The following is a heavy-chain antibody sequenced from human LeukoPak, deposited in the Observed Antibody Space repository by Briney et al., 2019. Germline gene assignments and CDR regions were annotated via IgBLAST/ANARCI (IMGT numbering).Heavy chain of an antibody. D-gene: IGHD6-19*01. CDR1: GFXXSXXA. Sequence: SLRLSCAASGFXXSXXAMSXVXQAPGXGXXWXXXISGSGGSTYYADSVKGRFTISRDNSKNTLYLQMNSLRAEDTAVYYCAKKGLAVAGPAHFDYWGQGTLVTVSS. J-gene: IGHJ4*02. CDR3: AKKGLAVAGPAHFDY. CDR2: ISGSGGST. V-gene: IGHV3-23*01.